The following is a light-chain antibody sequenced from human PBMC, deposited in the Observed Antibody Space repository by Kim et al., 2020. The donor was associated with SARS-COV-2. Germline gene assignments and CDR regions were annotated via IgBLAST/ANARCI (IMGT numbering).Light chain of an antibody. CDR1: QSIRSW. CDR2: KAS. CDR3: QQYNSNPLT. V-gene: IGKV1-5*03. J-gene: IGKJ4*01. Sequence: DIQMTQSPSTLSASVGDRVTITCRASQSIRSWLAWYQQKPGKAPKLLTDKASSLESGVPSRFSGSGSGSEFTLTIISLQPDDFATYSCQQYNSNPLTFGGGTKVDIK.